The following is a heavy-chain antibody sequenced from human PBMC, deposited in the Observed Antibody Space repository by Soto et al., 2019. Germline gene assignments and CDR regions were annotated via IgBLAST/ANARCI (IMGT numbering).Heavy chain of an antibody. D-gene: IGHD7-27*01. CDR1: GGSISSGGYY. J-gene: IGHJ4*02. V-gene: IGHV4-31*03. Sequence: SETLSLTCTVSGGSISSGGYYWSWIRQHPGKGLEWIGYIYYSGSTYYNPSLKSRVTISVDTSKNQFSLKLSSVTAADTAVYYCARGPAGDKVDYWGQGTLVTVSS. CDR3: ARGPAGDKVDY. CDR2: IYYSGST.